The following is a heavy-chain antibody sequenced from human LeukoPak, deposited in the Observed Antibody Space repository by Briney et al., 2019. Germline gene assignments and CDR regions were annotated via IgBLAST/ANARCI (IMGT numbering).Heavy chain of an antibody. CDR3: AKDRNDYGDCSYMDV. CDR2: IRYDGSNK. CDR1: GFTFSTYG. J-gene: IGHJ6*03. Sequence: PGGSLRLSCGASGFTFSTYGMHLVRQAPGKGLEWVALIRYDGSNKYCADSVKGRFTVSRDNSKNTLYLQMNSLRAEDTAVYYCAKDRNDYGDCSYMDVWGKGTTVTVSS. V-gene: IGHV3-30*02. D-gene: IGHD4-17*01.